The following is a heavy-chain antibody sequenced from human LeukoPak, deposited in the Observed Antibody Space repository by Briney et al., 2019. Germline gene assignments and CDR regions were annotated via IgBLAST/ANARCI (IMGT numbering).Heavy chain of an antibody. Sequence: GGSLSLPCAASGFTYSTYEMNWARQAPGKGLEGVSYITSSGSTRYNADSVTGRVTISRDNAKNSLNLQMNSLRAEDTAVDDCARDRGVGQADVWGKGTTVTVSA. V-gene: IGHV3-48*03. D-gene: IGHD3-10*01. CDR3: ARDRGVGQADV. CDR1: GFTYSTYE. J-gene: IGHJ6*04. CDR2: ITSSGSTR.